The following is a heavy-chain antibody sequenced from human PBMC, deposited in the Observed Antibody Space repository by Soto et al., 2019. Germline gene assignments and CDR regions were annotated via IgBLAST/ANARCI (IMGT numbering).Heavy chain of an antibody. V-gene: IGHV1-46*01. CDR2: INPSGGST. CDR3: ARREVDCTNGVCYRGYYYGMDV. Sequence: ASVQVSCKASGYIFTDDHIHWVRQDPEKGLEWLGRINPSGGSTSYAQKFQGRVTMTRDTSTSTVYMELSSLRSEDTAVYYCARREVDCTNGVCYRGYYYGMDVWGQGTTVTVS. CDR1: GYIFTDDH. J-gene: IGHJ6*02. D-gene: IGHD2-8*01.